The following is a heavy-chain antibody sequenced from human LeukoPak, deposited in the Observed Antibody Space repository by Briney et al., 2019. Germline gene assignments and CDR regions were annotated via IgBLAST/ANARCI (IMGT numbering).Heavy chain of an antibody. V-gene: IGHV1-2*02. D-gene: IGHD1-7*01. Sequence: ASVKVSCKASGYTFTGYYMHWVRQAPGQGLEWMGWINPNSGGTNYARKFQGRVTMTRDTSISTAYMELSRLRSEDTAVYYCARGLANWNYLMSFDYWGQGTLVTVSS. J-gene: IGHJ4*02. CDR3: ARGLANWNYLMSFDY. CDR2: INPNSGGT. CDR1: GYTFTGYY.